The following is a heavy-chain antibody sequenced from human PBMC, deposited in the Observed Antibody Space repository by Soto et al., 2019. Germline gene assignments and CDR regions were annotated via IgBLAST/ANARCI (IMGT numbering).Heavy chain of an antibody. D-gene: IGHD2-8*01. CDR3: ARGVLMVYAITDPFFDY. Sequence: GASVKVSCKASGYTFTGYYMHWVRQAPGQRLEWMGWINPNSGGTNYAQKFQGWVTMTRDTSISTAYMELSRLRSDDTAVYYCARGVLMVYAITDPFFDYWGQGTLVTVSS. V-gene: IGHV1-2*04. CDR1: GYTFTGYY. J-gene: IGHJ4*02. CDR2: INPNSGGT.